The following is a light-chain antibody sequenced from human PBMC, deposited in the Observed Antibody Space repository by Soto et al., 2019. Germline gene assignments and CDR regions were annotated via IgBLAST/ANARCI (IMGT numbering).Light chain of an antibody. V-gene: IGKV3-20*01. Sequence: EIVVTQSPGTLSLSPGERATLSCRASQNLGSSLAWYQQKPGQAPRLLFYCASTRATGIPDRFSGSGSGTDFTLTISRLEPEDCALYYCQQYGHAPTFGQGTKVEIK. J-gene: IGKJ1*01. CDR2: CAS. CDR3: QQYGHAPT. CDR1: QNLGSS.